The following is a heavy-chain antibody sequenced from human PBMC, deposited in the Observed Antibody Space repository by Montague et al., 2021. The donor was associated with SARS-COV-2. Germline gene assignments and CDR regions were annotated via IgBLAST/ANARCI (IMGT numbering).Heavy chain of an antibody. CDR2: IDSLGTGT. CDR3: VKDDGVFWFGDFGV. D-gene: IGHD3-10*01. CDR1: GFSFINHG. J-gene: IGHJ6*02. Sequence: SLSLSWSTFGFSFINHGMSWVRQAPGKGLEWVSAIDSLGTGTYYAESVKGRFTISRDNADAPLSLQMNSLRLDDTAVYYCVKDDGVFWFGDFGVWGQGTTVSVSS. V-gene: IGHV3-23*01.